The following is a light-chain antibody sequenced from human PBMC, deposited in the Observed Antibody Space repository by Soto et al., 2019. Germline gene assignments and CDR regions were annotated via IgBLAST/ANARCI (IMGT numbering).Light chain of an antibody. CDR3: QQYKNWPRT. V-gene: IGKV3D-15*01. CDR1: QSVSNN. Sequence: EIVMTQSPATLSMSPWEIATLSFSASQSVSNNYLAWYQQKPGQAPRLRIYGASNRATGIPDRFSGSGSGTEFTLTISGLQSEDFAVYYCQQYKNWPRTFGQGTKVDIK. CDR2: GAS. J-gene: IGKJ1*01.